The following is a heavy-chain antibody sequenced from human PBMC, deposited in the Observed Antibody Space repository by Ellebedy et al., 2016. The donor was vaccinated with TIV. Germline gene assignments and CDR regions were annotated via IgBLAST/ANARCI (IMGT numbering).Heavy chain of an antibody. CDR2: MSYDGSEK. V-gene: IGHV3-30*03. D-gene: IGHD3-10*01. CDR1: EFTFSTYG. Sequence: GGSLRLXCAASEFTFSTYGMHWVRQAPGKGLEWVAGMSYDGSEKWYADSVKGRFTISRDNSKNTLYLQMNNLRTEDTAVFYCAGGGPGNFYYDSWGQGTLVTVSS. CDR3: AGGGPGNFYYDS. J-gene: IGHJ5*01.